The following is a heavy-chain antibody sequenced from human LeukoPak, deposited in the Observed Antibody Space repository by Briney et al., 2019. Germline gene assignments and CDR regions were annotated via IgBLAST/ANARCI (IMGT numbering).Heavy chain of an antibody. D-gene: IGHD4-23*01. J-gene: IGHJ4*02. CDR1: GYSFTSYW. Sequence: PGESLKISCKGSGYSFTSYWIGWVRQMPGKGLEWVGIIYPGDSDTRYSPSFQGQVTISADKSISTAYLQWSSLKASDTAMYYCARHDYGGNSAGQGGYWGQGTLVTVSS. CDR3: ARHDYGGNSAGQGGY. V-gene: IGHV5-51*01. CDR2: IYPGDSDT.